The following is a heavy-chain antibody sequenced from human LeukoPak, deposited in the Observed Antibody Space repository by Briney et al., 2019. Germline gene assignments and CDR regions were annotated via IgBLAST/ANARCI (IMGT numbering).Heavy chain of an antibody. Sequence: ASVKVSCKASGYTFTGYYMHWVRQAPGQGLEWMGWINPNSGGTNYAQKFQGRVTMTRDTSISTAYMELSSLRSEDTAVYYCARLGLGELSSFDYWGQGTLVTVSS. CDR1: GYTFTGYY. D-gene: IGHD3-16*02. V-gene: IGHV1-2*02. J-gene: IGHJ4*02. CDR2: INPNSGGT. CDR3: ARLGLGELSSFDY.